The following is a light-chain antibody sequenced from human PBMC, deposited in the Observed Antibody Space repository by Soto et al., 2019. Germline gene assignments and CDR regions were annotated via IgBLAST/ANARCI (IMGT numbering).Light chain of an antibody. CDR3: QLRHNRPIYT. CDR1: QSVDSY. J-gene: IGKJ2*01. V-gene: IGKV3-11*01. Sequence: EIVLTQSPATLSLSPGERATLSCRASQSVDSYLSWYQHKPGQAPRPLIYDAANRATGIPARFSGSAYGTDSTLTISSIKLEDFAVYYCQLRHNRPIYTFGQGTKLEIK. CDR2: DAA.